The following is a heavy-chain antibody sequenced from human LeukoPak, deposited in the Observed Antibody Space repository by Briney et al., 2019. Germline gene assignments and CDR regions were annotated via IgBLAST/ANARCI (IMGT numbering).Heavy chain of an antibody. D-gene: IGHD6-6*01. Sequence: SETLSLTCAVYGGSFSGYYWSWLRQPPGKGLEWIGEINHSGSTNYNPSLKSRVTISVDTSKNQFSLKLSSVTAADTAVYYCVSSGPPNFDYWGQGTLVTVSS. CDR2: INHSGST. CDR3: VSSGPPNFDY. CDR1: GGSFSGYY. V-gene: IGHV4-34*01. J-gene: IGHJ4*02.